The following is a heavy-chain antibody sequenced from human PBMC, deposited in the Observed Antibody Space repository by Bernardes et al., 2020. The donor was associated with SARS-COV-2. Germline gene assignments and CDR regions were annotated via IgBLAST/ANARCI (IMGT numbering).Heavy chain of an antibody. CDR1: RFTFSNYW. CDR2: IKQDGTEK. J-gene: IGHJ4*02. Sequence: GGSLRLSCAASRFTFSNYWMSWVRQAPGKGLEWVANIKQDGTEKYYVDSVKGRFTISRDNAKNSLYLQMNSLRAEDTALYYCARDSAMGGFDYWGQGTLVTVSS. D-gene: IGHD2-2*01. V-gene: IGHV3-7*01. CDR3: ARDSAMGGFDY.